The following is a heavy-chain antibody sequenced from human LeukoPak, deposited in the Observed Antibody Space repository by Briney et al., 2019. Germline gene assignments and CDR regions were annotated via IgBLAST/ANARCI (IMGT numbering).Heavy chain of an antibody. CDR2: ISHSGST. CDR1: GGSFSGYY. V-gene: IGHV4-34*01. J-gene: IGHJ4*02. CDR3: ARDYVGVAGTFDY. Sequence: SETLSLTCAVYGGSFSGYYWSWIRQPPGKGLEWIGEISHSGSTNYNPSLKSRVTISVDTSKNQFSLKLSSVTAADTAVYYCARDYVGVAGTFDYWGQGTLVPVSS. D-gene: IGHD6-19*01.